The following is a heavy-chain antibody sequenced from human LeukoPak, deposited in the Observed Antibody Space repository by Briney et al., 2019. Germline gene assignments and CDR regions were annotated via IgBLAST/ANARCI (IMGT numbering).Heavy chain of an antibody. Sequence: SETLSLTCTVSGGSISSYYWSWIRQPPGKGLEWIGHIYYSGSTNYNPSLRSRVTISVDTSKNQFPLKLSSVTAADTAVYYCASLPYCSDTSCPLDSWGQGTLVTVSS. J-gene: IGHJ4*02. D-gene: IGHD2-2*01. CDR2: IYYSGST. CDR1: GGSISSYY. V-gene: IGHV4-59*01. CDR3: ASLPYCSDTSCPLDS.